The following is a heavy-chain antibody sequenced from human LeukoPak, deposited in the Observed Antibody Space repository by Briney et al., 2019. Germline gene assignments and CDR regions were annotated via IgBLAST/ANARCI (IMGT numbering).Heavy chain of an antibody. CDR2: IYYSGST. Sequence: PSETLSLTCTVSGGSISSYYWSWIRQPPGKGLEWIGYIYYSGSTNYNPSLKSRVTISVDTSKNQFSLKLSSVTAADTAVYYCARHPGDFWSGEFAFDIWGQGTMVTVSS. V-gene: IGHV4-59*01. J-gene: IGHJ3*02. D-gene: IGHD3-3*01. CDR1: GGSISSYY. CDR3: ARHPGDFWSGEFAFDI.